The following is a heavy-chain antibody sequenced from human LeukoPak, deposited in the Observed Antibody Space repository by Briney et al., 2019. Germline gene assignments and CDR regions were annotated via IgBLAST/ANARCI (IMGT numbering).Heavy chain of an antibody. J-gene: IGHJ4*02. CDR3: ARVRVPSRILLPYFDY. D-gene: IGHD2-15*01. CDR1: GFTLTTYS. CDR2: MSYDGTNK. V-gene: IGHV3-30*03. Sequence: GGSLRLSCAPSGFTLTTYSIHWVRQAPGKGLEWEAVMSYDGTNKYYADSVKGRFIISRDNSEKTVYLQMNDPRAEDTAVYYCARVRVPSRILLPYFDYWGQGTLVTVSS.